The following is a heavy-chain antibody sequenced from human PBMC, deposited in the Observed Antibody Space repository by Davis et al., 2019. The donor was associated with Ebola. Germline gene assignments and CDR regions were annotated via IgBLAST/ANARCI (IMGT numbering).Heavy chain of an antibody. J-gene: IGHJ4*02. V-gene: IGHV1-69*13. Sequence: SVKVSCKASGGTFSSYAISWVRQAPGQGLEWMGGIIPIFGTANYAQKFQGRVTITADESTSTAYMELSSLRSEDTAVYYCASTSGYGDYVPSGYWGQGTLVTVSS. CDR3: ASTSGYGDYVPSGY. D-gene: IGHD4-17*01. CDR1: GGTFSSYA. CDR2: IIPIFGTA.